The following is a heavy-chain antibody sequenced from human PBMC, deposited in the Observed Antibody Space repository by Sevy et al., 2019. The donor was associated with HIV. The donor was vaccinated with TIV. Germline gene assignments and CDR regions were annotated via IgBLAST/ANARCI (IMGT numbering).Heavy chain of an antibody. CDR2: LSFGCGEI. CDR1: GFTFSKYS. D-gene: IGHD2-8*01. V-gene: IGHV3-23*01. CDR3: AREECTKPNDY. J-gene: IGHJ4*02. Sequence: GGSLRLSCAASGFTFSKYSMSWVRQPPGKGLEWVSTLSFGCGEINYADSVKGRFTISRENSKSSVYLQMNNRRPEDKAVYYCAREECTKPNDYWGQGTLDTVSS.